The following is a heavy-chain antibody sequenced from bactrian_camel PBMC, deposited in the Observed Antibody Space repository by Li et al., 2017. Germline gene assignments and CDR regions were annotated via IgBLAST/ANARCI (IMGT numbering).Heavy chain of an antibody. CDR1: GNTLTSSC. CDR3: AAGVLTMCTAFAIPDFRT. D-gene: IGHD3*01. Sequence: HVQLVESGGGSVQAGGSLRLSCAASGNTLTSSCMARFRQVPGKDREGVASISRHDVPTYASSVEGRFTVFKDTDKNTLDLQMDNLNPEDTAVYYCAAGVLTMCTAFAIPDFRTRGQGTQVTVS. V-gene: IGHV3S53*01. CDR2: ISRHDVP. J-gene: IGHJ4*01.